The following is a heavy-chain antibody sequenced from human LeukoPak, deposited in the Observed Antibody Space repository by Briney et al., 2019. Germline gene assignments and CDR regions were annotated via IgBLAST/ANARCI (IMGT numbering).Heavy chain of an antibody. Sequence: NPAGTLSLTCAASGSSITSNYFWSWFRQPPGEGLEWIATSDHSGGIYFNPSLKSRVSISLDTSNNQLFLKLTSVTAADTAIYYCARNVTAGFFDYWGKGILITVPS. V-gene: IGHV4-38-2*01. J-gene: IGHJ4*02. CDR3: ARNVTAGFFDY. D-gene: IGHD1-1*01. CDR2: SDHSGGI. CDR1: GSSITSNYF.